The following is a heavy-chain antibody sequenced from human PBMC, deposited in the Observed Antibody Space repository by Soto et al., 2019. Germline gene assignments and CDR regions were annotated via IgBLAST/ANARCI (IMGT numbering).Heavy chain of an antibody. Sequence: PGGSLRLSCAASGFTFSSYWMSWVRQAPGKGLEWVANIKQDGSEKYYVDSVKGRFTISRDNAKNSLYLQMNSLRAEDTAVYYCAREDYYDSSGNFDYWGQGTLVTVSS. CDR1: GFTFSSYW. V-gene: IGHV3-7*01. CDR2: IKQDGSEK. CDR3: AREDYYDSSGNFDY. D-gene: IGHD3-22*01. J-gene: IGHJ4*02.